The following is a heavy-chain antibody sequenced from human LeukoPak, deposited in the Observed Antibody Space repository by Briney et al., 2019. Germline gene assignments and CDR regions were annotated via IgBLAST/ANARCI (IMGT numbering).Heavy chain of an antibody. CDR2: IYPSDSDT. Sequence: GESLKISCKGSGYSFTTNWIGWVRQIPGKGVEWMGIIYPSDSDTRYSPSFQGQVTISADKSISTAHLQWNSLKASDTAMYYCARLYGYYVAYWGQGTLVTVSS. D-gene: IGHD3-10*01. V-gene: IGHV5-51*01. CDR1: GYSFTTNW. CDR3: ARLYGYYVAY. J-gene: IGHJ4*02.